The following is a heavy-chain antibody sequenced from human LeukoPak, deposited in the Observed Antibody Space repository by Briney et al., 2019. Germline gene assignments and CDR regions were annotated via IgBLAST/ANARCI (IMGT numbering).Heavy chain of an antibody. D-gene: IGHD3-22*01. CDR2: IYPGDSDT. CDR1: GYTFSNYW. V-gene: IGHV5-51*01. CDR3: ARVEYYYDSSDDFLKYYFDF. Sequence: GESLKISCKVSGYTFSNYWIGWVRQLSGKGLEWMGIIYPGDSDTRYNSSFQGQVTISADKSLNTAYLLWSSLKASDSAMYYCARVEYYYDSSDDFLKYYFDFWGQGTPVTVSS. J-gene: IGHJ4*02.